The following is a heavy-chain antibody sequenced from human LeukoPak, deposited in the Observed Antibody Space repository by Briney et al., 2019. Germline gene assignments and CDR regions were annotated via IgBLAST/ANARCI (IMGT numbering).Heavy chain of an antibody. D-gene: IGHD3-10*01. V-gene: IGHV1-18*04. CDR3: ARDVGLIWFGELVNYYYGMDV. CDR2: ISAYNGNK. Sequence: GASVNVSCKASGYTFTRYGISWVRQAPGQELEGMGCISAYNGNKNYAHKLQGRVTMNTDTPTRTAYMELRSLRSDDTAVYYCARDVGLIWFGELVNYYYGMDVGGKPSTATV. J-gene: IGHJ6*04. CDR1: GYTFTRYG.